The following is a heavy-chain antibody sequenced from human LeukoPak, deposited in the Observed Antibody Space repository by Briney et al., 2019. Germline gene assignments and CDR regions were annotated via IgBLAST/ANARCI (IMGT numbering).Heavy chain of an antibody. Sequence: SETLPLTCTVSCGSVGSGSSYWSWSRHPPGEGLEWIGYIYYSGSTNYNPSLKSRVTISVDTPKNQFSLKLSSVTAADTAVYYCARALGPYYFDYWGQGTLVTVSS. CDR2: IYYSGST. V-gene: IGHV4-61*01. J-gene: IGHJ4*02. CDR3: ARALGPYYFDY. D-gene: IGHD3-16*01. CDR1: CGSVGSGSSY.